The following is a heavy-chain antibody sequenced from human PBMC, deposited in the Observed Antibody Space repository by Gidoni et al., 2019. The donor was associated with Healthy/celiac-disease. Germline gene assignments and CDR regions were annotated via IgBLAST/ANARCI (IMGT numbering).Heavy chain of an antibody. J-gene: IGHJ6*03. CDR2: SYSGGST. V-gene: IGHV3-53*01. CDR1: GFTVSSNY. CDR3: ARGDSSNYYYYYYMDV. Sequence: VQLVESGGGLIQPGGSLRLSCAASGFTVSSNYMSWVRQAPGKGLEWVSVSYSGGSTYYADSVKGRFTISRDNSKNTLYLQMNSLRAEDTAVYYCARGDSSNYYYYYYMDVWGKGTTVTVSS. D-gene: IGHD6-19*01.